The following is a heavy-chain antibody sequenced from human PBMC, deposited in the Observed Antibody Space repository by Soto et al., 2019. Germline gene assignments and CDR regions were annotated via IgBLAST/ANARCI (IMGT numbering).Heavy chain of an antibody. D-gene: IGHD6-19*01. V-gene: IGHV1-69*13. CDR2: IIPIFGTA. Sequence: SEQVSFKASWATLTSYAISWVRQAPGQGLESMGGIIPIFGTANYAQKFQGRVTITADESTSTAYMELSSRRSEDTAVYYCATRLRVNSSGWYASFTYYYYGMDGWGQGTTVTVSS. J-gene: IGHJ6*02. CDR3: ATRLRVNSSGWYASFTYYYYGMDG. CDR1: WATLTSYA.